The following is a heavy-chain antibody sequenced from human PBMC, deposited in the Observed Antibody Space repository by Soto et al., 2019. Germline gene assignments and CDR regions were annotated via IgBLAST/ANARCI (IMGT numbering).Heavy chain of an antibody. Sequence: QVQLVQSGPEVKKPGASVRVSCKASGSTFINSGFSWVRQAPGKGLAWLGWISASNGNTYYAQTFQGRITLTTHTPTTAAYMDLRTLTSDDTAVYFCARVRGFRDGVYGPAPVDWCQGTLVTVSS. CDR2: ISASNGNT. V-gene: IGHV1-18*01. J-gene: IGHJ4*02. D-gene: IGHD4-17*01. CDR3: ARVRGFRDGVYGPAPVD. CDR1: GSTFINSG.